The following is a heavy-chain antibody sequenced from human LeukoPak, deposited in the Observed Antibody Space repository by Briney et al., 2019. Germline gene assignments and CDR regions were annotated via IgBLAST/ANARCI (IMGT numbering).Heavy chain of an antibody. CDR3: AKSRDGYNSAADY. D-gene: IGHD5-24*01. CDR2: ISYDGSNK. V-gene: IGHV3-30-3*02. Sequence: GSLRLSCAASGFTFSSYAMHWVRQAPGKGLEWVAVISYDGSNKYYADSVKGRFTISRDNSKNTLYLQMNSLRAEDTAVYYCAKSRDGYNSAADYWGQGTLVTVSS. CDR1: GFTFSSYA. J-gene: IGHJ4*02.